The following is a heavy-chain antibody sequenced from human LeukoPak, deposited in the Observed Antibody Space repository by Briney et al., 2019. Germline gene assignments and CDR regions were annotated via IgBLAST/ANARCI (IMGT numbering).Heavy chain of an antibody. CDR2: IYYSGST. V-gene: IGHV4-59*01. Sequence: SETLSLTCTVSGGSISSYYWSWIRQPPGKGLEWIGYIYYSGSTNYNPSLKSRVTISVDTSKNQFSLKLGSVTAADTAVYYCARARDTMVRGVIRLGWFDPWGQGTLVTVSS. J-gene: IGHJ5*02. D-gene: IGHD3-10*01. CDR3: ARARDTMVRGVIRLGWFDP. CDR1: GGSISSYY.